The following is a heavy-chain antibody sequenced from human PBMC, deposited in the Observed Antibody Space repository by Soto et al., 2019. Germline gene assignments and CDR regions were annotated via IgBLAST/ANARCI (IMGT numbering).Heavy chain of an antibody. D-gene: IGHD6-13*01. V-gene: IGHV3-23*01. Sequence: GGSLRLSCAASGFTFSSYAMSWVRQAPGKGLEWVSAISGSGGSTYHADSVKGRFTISRDNSKNTLYLQMNSLRAEDTAVYYCAKSEQQHENYFDYWGQGTLVTVSS. CDR2: ISGSGGST. CDR1: GFTFSSYA. CDR3: AKSEQQHENYFDY. J-gene: IGHJ4*02.